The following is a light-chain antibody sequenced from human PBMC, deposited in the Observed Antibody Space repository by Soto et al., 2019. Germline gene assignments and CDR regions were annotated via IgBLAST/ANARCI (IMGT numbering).Light chain of an antibody. CDR2: EVT. Sequence: LTQPASVSWSPGQSITISCTGTSSDVGAYNSVSWYQQEPGKAPRLLIYEVTNRPSGVSSRFSGSKSANTASLTISGLQADDEADYYCSSYTRSSTFVFGTGTKVTVL. V-gene: IGLV2-14*01. J-gene: IGLJ1*01. CDR1: SSDVGAYNS. CDR3: SSYTRSSTFV.